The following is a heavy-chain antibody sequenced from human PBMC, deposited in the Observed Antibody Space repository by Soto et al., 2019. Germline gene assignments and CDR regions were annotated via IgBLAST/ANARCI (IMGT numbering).Heavy chain of an antibody. J-gene: IGHJ2*01. V-gene: IGHV3-33*01. Sequence: QLQLVESGGGVVQPGRSLRLSCAASGFTFSTYGMHWVRQAPGKGLEWVAVIYYDGSIKYYADSVKGRFTISRDNSKSTLYLQMNSLRAGDTAIYYCARGPQSSSTWHWHFDLWGRGTLITVSS. CDR3: ARGPQSSSTWHWHFDL. CDR1: GFTFSTYG. CDR2: IYYDGSIK. D-gene: IGHD6-13*01.